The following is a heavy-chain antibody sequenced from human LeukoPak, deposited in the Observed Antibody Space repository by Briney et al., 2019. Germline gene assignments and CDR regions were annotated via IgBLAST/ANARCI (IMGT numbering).Heavy chain of an antibody. CDR2: MYNSGST. D-gene: IGHD3-10*01. CDR3: ARESPRGSDY. CDR1: GASISSGGYY. V-gene: IGHV4-31*03. Sequence: SETLSLTCTVSGASISSGGYYWSWIRQHPGKGLEWIGYMYNSGSTYYNSSLESRVTISGDTSQHQFSLKLSSVTAADTAIYYCARESPRGSDYWGQGTLVTVSS. J-gene: IGHJ4*02.